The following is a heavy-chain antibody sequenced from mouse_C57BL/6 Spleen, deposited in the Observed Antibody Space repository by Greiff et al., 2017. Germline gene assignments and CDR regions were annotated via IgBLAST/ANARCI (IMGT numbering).Heavy chain of an antibody. V-gene: IGHV1-82*01. CDR1: GYAFSSSW. J-gene: IGHJ1*03. CDR3: ARWGPDWYFDV. CDR2: IYPGDGDT. Sequence: QVQLQQSGPELVKPGASVKISCKASGYAFSSSWMNWVKQRPGKGLEWIGRIYPGDGDTNYNGKFKGKATLTADKSSSTAYMQLSSLTSEDSAVYFCARWGPDWYFDVWGTGTTVTVSS.